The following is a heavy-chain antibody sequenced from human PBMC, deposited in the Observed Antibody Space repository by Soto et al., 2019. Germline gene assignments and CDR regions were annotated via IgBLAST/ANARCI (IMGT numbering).Heavy chain of an antibody. CDR3: AKVTTVVHYKSGFDY. V-gene: IGHV3-23*01. D-gene: IGHD4-17*01. CDR2: ISGSGGST. CDR1: GFTFSSYA. J-gene: IGHJ4*02. Sequence: EVQLLESGGGLVQPGGSLRLSCAASGFTFSSYAMSWVRQAPGKGLEWVSAISGSGGSTYYSDSVKGRFTISRDNSKNTLYLQMNSLRAEDTAVYYCAKVTTVVHYKSGFDYWGQGPLVTVSS.